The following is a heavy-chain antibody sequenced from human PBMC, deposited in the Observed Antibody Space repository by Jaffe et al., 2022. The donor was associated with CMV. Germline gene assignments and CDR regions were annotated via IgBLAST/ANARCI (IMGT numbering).Heavy chain of an antibody. J-gene: IGHJ6*02. CDR3: ARLVVVAATLTSDYYYYGMDV. Sequence: QVTLRESGPALVKPTQTLTLTCTFSGFSLSTSGMCVSWIRQPPGKALEWLALIDWDDDKYYSTSLKTRLTISKDTSKNQVVLTMTNMDPVDTATYYCARLVVVAATLTSDYYYYGMDVWGQGTTVTVSS. V-gene: IGHV2-70*01. CDR2: IDWDDDK. D-gene: IGHD2-15*01. CDR1: GFSLSTSGMC.